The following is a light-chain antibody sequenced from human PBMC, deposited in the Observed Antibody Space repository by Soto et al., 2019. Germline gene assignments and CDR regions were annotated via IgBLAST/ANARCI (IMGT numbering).Light chain of an antibody. Sequence: AIQLTQSPSSLSASVGDRVTNTCRASQGIAKDLGWYQQKPGKAPRLLIFGASFLQSGVPSRFSGSGSGTDFTLTINGLQPEDFATYYCLQNYYSFRTFGQGTKVEIK. CDR3: LQNYYSFRT. J-gene: IGKJ1*01. CDR2: GAS. V-gene: IGKV1-6*01. CDR1: QGIAKD.